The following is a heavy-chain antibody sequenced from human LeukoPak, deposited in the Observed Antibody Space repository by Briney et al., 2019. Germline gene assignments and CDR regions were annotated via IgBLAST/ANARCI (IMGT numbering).Heavy chain of an antibody. Sequence: GGSLRLSCAASGFTFRTYAMSWVRQAPGKGLEWVSAISGSGGSTYYADSVKGLFTISRDNSKNTLYLQMNSLRAEDTAVYYCAIEVPAAGFDYWGQGTLVTVSS. CDR1: GFTFRTYA. CDR2: ISGSGGST. D-gene: IGHD2-2*01. CDR3: AIEVPAAGFDY. J-gene: IGHJ4*02. V-gene: IGHV3-23*01.